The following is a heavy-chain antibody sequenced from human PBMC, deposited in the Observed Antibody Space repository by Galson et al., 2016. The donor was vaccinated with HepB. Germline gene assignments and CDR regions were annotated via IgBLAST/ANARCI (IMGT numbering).Heavy chain of an antibody. Sequence: LRLFCAASGFTFSGSTMNWVRQAPGKGLEWVSYIDYWSSTIYYADSVKGRFTISRDNAMNSLYLQMNTLRDEDTAVYYCARLSTYRYPSVDYWGQGTLVTVSS. J-gene: IGHJ4*02. CDR1: GFTFSGST. CDR3: ARLSTYRYPSVDY. D-gene: IGHD1-26*01. V-gene: IGHV3-48*02. CDR2: IDYWSSTI.